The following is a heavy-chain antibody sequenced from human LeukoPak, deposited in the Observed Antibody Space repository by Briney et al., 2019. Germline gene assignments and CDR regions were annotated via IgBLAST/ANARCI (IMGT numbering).Heavy chain of an antibody. CDR2: IIPIFGTA. J-gene: IGHJ3*02. D-gene: IGHD2-2*01. V-gene: IGHV1-69*01. CDR1: GGTFSSYA. Sequence: SVKVSCKASGGTFSSYAISWVRQAPGQGLEWMGGIIPIFGTANYAQKFQGRVTITADESTSTAYMELSSLRSEDTAVYYCARDPSSTDAFDIWGQGTMVTVSS. CDR3: ARDPSSTDAFDI.